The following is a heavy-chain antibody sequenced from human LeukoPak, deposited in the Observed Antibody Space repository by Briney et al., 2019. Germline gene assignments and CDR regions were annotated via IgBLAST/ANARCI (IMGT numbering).Heavy chain of an antibody. J-gene: IGHJ4*02. Sequence: GGSLRLSCAASGFTFNNCAMGWVRQAPGKGPEWVALISDSGGAAYFADSVKGRFTISRDNSKNTVYLQMGGLRAEDTAVYYCAPDLRGSAWSLDDWGQGTLVTVSS. CDR3: APDLRGSAWSLDD. V-gene: IGHV3-23*01. CDR2: ISDSGGAA. D-gene: IGHD6-13*01. CDR1: GFTFNNCA.